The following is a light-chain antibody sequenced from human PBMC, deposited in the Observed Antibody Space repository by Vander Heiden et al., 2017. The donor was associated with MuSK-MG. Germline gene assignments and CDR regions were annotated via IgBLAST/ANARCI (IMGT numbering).Light chain of an antibody. CDR3: QVWDSSTDQLV. CDR1: KIGGYN. J-gene: IGLJ2*01. CDR2: EDS. Sequence: SYELTQPPSVSVAPGQTARLTCGGNKIGGYNVHWYQQKSGQAPVVVGDEDSDRPSGIPERFSGSNSGNTATLTISRVDAGDEADYYGQVWDSSTDQLVCGGGTKLTVL. V-gene: IGLV3-21*02.